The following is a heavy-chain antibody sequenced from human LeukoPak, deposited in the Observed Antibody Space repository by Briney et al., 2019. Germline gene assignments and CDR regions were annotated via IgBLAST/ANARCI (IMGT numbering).Heavy chain of an antibody. CDR1: GFTFSSYS. CDR2: ISTSTTTI. D-gene: IGHD6-19*01. Sequence: PGGSLRLSCEASGFTFSSYSMNWVRQAPGKGLEWISYISTSTTTIYYANSVKGRFTISRDNAKKSLYLQMHSLRAEDTAVYYCAKDQGYSSGWVFDYWGQGTLVTVSS. V-gene: IGHV3-48*01. J-gene: IGHJ4*02. CDR3: AKDQGYSSGWVFDY.